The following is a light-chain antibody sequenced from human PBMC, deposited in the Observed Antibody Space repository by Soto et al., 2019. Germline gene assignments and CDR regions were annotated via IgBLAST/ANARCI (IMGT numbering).Light chain of an antibody. Sequence: DIVMTQSPLSLPVTPGEPASISCRSSQSLLHSNGYNYLDWYLQKPGQSPQLLIYLGANRASGVPDRFSGSGSGTDFTLKISRVEAEDVGVYYCMQALHALRMYTFGQGTKLEIK. V-gene: IGKV2-28*01. CDR1: QSLLHSNGYNY. CDR2: LGA. J-gene: IGKJ2*01. CDR3: MQALHALRMYT.